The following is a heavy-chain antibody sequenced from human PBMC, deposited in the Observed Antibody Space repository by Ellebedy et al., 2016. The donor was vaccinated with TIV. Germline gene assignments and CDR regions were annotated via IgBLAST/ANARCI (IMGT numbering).Heavy chain of an antibody. V-gene: IGHV3-7*03. Sequence: PGGSLRLSCAASGFTFSSYWMSWVLQVGQAPGKVLEWVAIIRHDGGEKSYVASVKGRFTISRDNAKNSLYLQMNRLRAEETAVYYCASGHRGISFGIWGQGTMVTVSS. D-gene: IGHD3-16*01. CDR1: GFTFSSYW. CDR2: IRHDGGEK. CDR3: ASGHRGISFGI. J-gene: IGHJ3*02.